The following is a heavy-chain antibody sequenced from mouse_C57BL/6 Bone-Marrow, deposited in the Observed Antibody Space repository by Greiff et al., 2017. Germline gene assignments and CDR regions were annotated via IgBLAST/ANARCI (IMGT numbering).Heavy chain of an antibody. CDR1: GYTFTSYW. CDR2: INPSNGGT. D-gene: IGHD1-1*01. J-gene: IGHJ2*01. CDR3: ARRGAYGSGYGY. V-gene: IGHV1-53*01. Sequence: QVQLQQPGTELVKPGASVKLSCKASGYTFTSYWMPWVKQRPGQGLEWIGNINPSNGGTNYNAKFKNKATLTVDKSSSTAYMQLSSLTSEDSAVYYCARRGAYGSGYGYWGQGTTLTVSS.